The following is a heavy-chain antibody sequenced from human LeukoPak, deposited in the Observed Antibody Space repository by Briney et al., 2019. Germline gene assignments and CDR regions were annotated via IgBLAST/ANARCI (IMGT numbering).Heavy chain of an antibody. CDR1: GFTVSSNY. CDR3: ARQRAGSYFDY. D-gene: IGHD1-26*01. CDR2: IYSGGST. V-gene: IGHV3-53*01. Sequence: GGSLRLSCAASGFTVSSNYMSWVRQAPGKGLEWVSVIYSGGSTYYADSVKGRFTISRDNSKNTLYLQMNSLRAEDTAVYYCARQRAGSYFDYWGQGTLVTVSS. J-gene: IGHJ4*02.